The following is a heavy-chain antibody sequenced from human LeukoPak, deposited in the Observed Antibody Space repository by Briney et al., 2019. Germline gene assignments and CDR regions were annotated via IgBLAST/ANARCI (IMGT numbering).Heavy chain of an antibody. J-gene: IGHJ4*02. CDR1: GSTFSSYE. CDR2: ISSSGSTI. D-gene: IGHD1-26*01. V-gene: IGHV3-48*03. CDR3: ARVDSYSSFDF. Sequence: GGSLRLSCAASGSTFSSYEMNWVRQAPGKGLEWVSYISSSGSTIYYADSVKGRFTISRDNAKKSLYLQMNSLRAEDTAVYYCARVDSYSSFDFWGQGTLVTVSS.